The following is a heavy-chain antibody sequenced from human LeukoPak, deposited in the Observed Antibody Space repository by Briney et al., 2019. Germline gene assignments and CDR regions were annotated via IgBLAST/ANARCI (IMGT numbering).Heavy chain of an antibody. D-gene: IGHD3-3*01. V-gene: IGHV3-23*01. CDR1: GFTCSSYA. CDR2: ISESGAIT. CDR3: ARSARLMKGVVEVTALDD. J-gene: IGHJ4*02. Sequence: GGSLRLSCAASGFTCSSYAMNWVRQAPGKGLKWVSGISESGAITHYADSVKGRFTISRDNAKNSVYLEMNSLRADDTAVYYCARSARLMKGVVEVTALDDWGQGTLVTVSS.